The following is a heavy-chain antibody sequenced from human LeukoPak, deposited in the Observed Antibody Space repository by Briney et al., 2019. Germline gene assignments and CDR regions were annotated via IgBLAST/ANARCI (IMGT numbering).Heavy chain of an antibody. CDR3: ARPGTIKSSYSGAFDI. V-gene: IGHV3-48*03. Sequence: GGSLRLSCAASGFTFSSYEMNWVRQAPGKGLEWVSYISSSGSTIYYADSVKGRFTISRDNAKNSLYLQMNSLRAEDTAVYYRARPGTIKSSYSGAFDIWGQGTMVTVSS. J-gene: IGHJ3*02. CDR2: ISSSGSTI. CDR1: GFTFSSYE. D-gene: IGHD1-26*01.